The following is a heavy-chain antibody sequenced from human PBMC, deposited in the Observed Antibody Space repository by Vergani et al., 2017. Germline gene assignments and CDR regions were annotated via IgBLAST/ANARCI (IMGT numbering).Heavy chain of an antibody. D-gene: IGHD3-9*01. CDR1: GYTFTGYY. V-gene: IGHV1-2*02. J-gene: IGHJ4*02. Sequence: QVQLVQSGAEVGKPGASVKVSCKASGYTFTGYYMHWVRQAPGQGLEWMGWINPNSGGTNYAQKFQGRVTMTRDTSISTAYMELSRLRSDDTAVYYCARDRSDIFTGHSPYCLAYWGQGTLVTVSS. CDR3: ARDRSDIFTGHSPYCLAY. CDR2: INPNSGGT.